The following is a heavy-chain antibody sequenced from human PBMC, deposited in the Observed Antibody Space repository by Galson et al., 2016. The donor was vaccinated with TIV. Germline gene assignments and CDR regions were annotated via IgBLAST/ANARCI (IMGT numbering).Heavy chain of an antibody. CDR1: GFTFSSHT. CDR3: TRVPQTDSSSWYDFDY. CDR2: ISGGNSYI. J-gene: IGHJ4*02. V-gene: IGHV3-21*01. Sequence: SLRLSCAASGFTFSSHTMNWVRQAPGTGLELVSSISGGNSYIYYADSVKGRFTISRDNAKNSLFLQMNSLRGEDTAVYYCTRVPQTDSSSWYDFDYWGQGALVTVSS. D-gene: IGHD6-13*01.